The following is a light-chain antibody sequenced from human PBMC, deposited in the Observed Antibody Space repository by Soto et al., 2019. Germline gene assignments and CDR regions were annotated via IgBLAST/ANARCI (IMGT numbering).Light chain of an antibody. Sequence: EIVLTQSPGTLSLSPGERATLSCRASQSVSSSYLAWYQQKPGQAPRLLIYGASSRATGIPDRFSGSGSGTHFTLTISRLEPEDFAAYYCQQYGSSSPITFGQGTRLEIK. CDR2: GAS. V-gene: IGKV3-20*01. CDR1: QSVSSSY. CDR3: QQYGSSSPIT. J-gene: IGKJ5*01.